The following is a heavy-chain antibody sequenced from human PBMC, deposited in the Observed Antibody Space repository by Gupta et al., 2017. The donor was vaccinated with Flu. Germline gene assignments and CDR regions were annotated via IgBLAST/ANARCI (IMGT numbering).Heavy chain of an antibody. CDR2: INHDGSSS. CDR1: GFSFSNHW. Sequence: EVQLVESGGDLVQPGGSLRLSCAASGFSFSNHWMHWVRQAPGKGLVWVSRINHDGSSSSYADSVKGRFTISRDNAKNTVYVQMNSLRAEDTAVYYCARGSSGGYRVDYWGQGTLVTVSS. V-gene: IGHV3-74*01. J-gene: IGHJ4*02. CDR3: ARGSSGGYRVDY. D-gene: IGHD3-10*01.